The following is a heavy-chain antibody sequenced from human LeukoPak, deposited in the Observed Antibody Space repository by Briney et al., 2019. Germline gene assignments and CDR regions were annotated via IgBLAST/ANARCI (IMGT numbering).Heavy chain of an antibody. J-gene: IGHJ4*02. D-gene: IGHD3-22*01. CDR2: FMPIFGTA. Sequence: SVKVSCKASGGTFSNYAISWVRQAPGQGLEWMGRFMPIFGTANHAQKFQGRVTITTDESTTTPYMELSSLKSEDTAVYYCARGESYTSSGYYYWGQGTLVTVSS. V-gene: IGHV1-69*05. CDR3: ARGESYTSSGYYY. CDR1: GGTFSNYA.